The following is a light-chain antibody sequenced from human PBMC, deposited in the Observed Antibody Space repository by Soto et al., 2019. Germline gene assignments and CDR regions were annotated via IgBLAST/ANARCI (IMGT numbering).Light chain of an antibody. Sequence: DTVLTQSPATLSLSPGERATLSCRASQSVGHYLAWYQQKPGQAPRLLIYDAFNRATGIPVRFSGSGSGTDFTLTSSSLEPEDFALYYCQQRSDWPLTFGGGTKVEIK. CDR2: DAF. J-gene: IGKJ4*01. CDR1: QSVGHY. CDR3: QQRSDWPLT. V-gene: IGKV3-11*01.